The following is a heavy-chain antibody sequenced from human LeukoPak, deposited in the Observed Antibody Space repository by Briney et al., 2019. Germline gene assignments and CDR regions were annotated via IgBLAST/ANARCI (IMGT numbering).Heavy chain of an antibody. CDR1: GYTFTSYD. V-gene: IGHV1-8*01. Sequence: ASVKVSCKASGYTFTSYDINWVRQATGQGLEWMGYMNPASGNTGYAQKFQGRVTMTTDTSISTAHMELSSLRSEDTAVYYCARVPREIASIWGPGTMVTVSS. D-gene: IGHD3-16*02. CDR3: ARVPREIASI. CDR2: MNPASGNT. J-gene: IGHJ3*02.